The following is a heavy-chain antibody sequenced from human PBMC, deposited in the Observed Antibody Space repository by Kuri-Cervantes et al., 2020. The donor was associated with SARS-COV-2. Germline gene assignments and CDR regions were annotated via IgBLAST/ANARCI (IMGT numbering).Heavy chain of an antibody. J-gene: IGHJ5*02. D-gene: IGHD1-26*01. V-gene: IGHV3-21*01. Sequence: GESLKISWAASGFTFSSYSMNWVRQAPGKGLEWVSSISSSSSYIYYADSVKGRFTISRDNAKNSLYLQMNSLRAEDTAVYYCASEDSGSYFRGRGMFDPWGQGTLVTVSS. CDR2: ISSSSSYI. CDR3: ASEDSGSYFRGRGMFDP. CDR1: GFTFSSYS.